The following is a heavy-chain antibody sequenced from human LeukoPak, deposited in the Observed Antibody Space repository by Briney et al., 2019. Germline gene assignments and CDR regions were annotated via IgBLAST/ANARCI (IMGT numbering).Heavy chain of an antibody. Sequence: GGSLRLSCAASGFTFSSYGMHWVRQAPGKGLEWVAFIRYDGSNKYYADSVKGRFTISRDNSKNTLYLQMNSLRAEDTAVYYCAKDRSMILPSIAARSSLDYWGQGTLVTVSS. D-gene: IGHD6-6*01. J-gene: IGHJ4*02. CDR3: AKDRSMILPSIAARSSLDY. CDR1: GFTFSSYG. V-gene: IGHV3-30*02. CDR2: IRYDGSNK.